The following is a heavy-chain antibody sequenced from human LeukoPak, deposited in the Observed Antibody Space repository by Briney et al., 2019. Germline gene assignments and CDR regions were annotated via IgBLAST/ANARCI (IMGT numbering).Heavy chain of an antibody. CDR2: ISGRGDTT. J-gene: IGHJ5*02. CDR3: ARSGSPISSTTWYLWFDP. V-gene: IGHV3-23*01. D-gene: IGHD2/OR15-2a*01. Sequence: PGGSLRLSCTASGFTFNTYAMSWVRQAPGKGLEWVSAISGRGDTTYYGDSVKGRFTISRDNSKSTLYLQMDSLRADDTADYYCARSGSPISSTTWYLWFDPWGQGTLVTVSS. CDR1: GFTFNTYA.